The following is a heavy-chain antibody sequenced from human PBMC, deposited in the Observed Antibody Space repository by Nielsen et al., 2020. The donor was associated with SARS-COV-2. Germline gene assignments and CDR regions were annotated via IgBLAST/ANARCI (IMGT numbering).Heavy chain of an antibody. CDR1: GFTFSSYA. CDR3: AKALTSNPIYYYDSSGYPLED. D-gene: IGHD3-22*01. CDR2: ISGSGGST. Sequence: GESLKISCAASGFTFSSYAMSWVRQAPGKGLEWVSAISGSGGSTYYADSVKGRFTISRDNSKNTLYLQMNSLRAEDTAVYYCAKALTSNPIYYYDSSGYPLEDWGQGTLVTVSS. J-gene: IGHJ4*02. V-gene: IGHV3-23*01.